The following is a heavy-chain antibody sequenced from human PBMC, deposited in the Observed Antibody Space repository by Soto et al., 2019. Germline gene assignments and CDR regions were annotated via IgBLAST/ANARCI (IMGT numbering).Heavy chain of an antibody. D-gene: IGHD3-16*02. CDR2: INHSGST. Sequence: PSETLSLTCAVYGGSFSGYYWSWIRQPLGKGLEWIGEINHSGSTNYNPSLKSRVTISVDTSKNQFSLKLSSVTAADTAVYYCARDDYDYVWGSYRFSGSDAFDIWGQGTMVTVS. CDR3: ARDDYDYVWGSYRFSGSDAFDI. V-gene: IGHV4-34*01. J-gene: IGHJ3*02. CDR1: GGSFSGYY.